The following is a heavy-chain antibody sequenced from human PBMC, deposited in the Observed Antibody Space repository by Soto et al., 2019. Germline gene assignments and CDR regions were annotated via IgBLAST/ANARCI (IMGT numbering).Heavy chain of an antibody. J-gene: IGHJ6*02. V-gene: IGHV3-33*01. CDR1: GFTFSSYG. Sequence: GGSLRLSCAASGFTFSSYGMHWVRQAPGKGLEWVAVIWYDGSNKYYADSVKGRFTISRDNSKNTLYLQMNSLRAEDTAVYYCARSTRAPEKGVYGMDVWGQGTTVTVSS. CDR2: IWYDGSNK. D-gene: IGHD3-16*01. CDR3: ARSTRAPEKGVYGMDV.